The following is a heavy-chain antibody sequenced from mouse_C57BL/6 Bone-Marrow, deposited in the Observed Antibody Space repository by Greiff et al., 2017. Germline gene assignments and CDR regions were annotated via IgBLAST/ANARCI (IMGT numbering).Heavy chain of an antibody. CDR2: IDPAIGDT. CDR1: GFNIKDDY. V-gene: IGHV14-4*01. J-gene: IGHJ2*01. D-gene: IGHD2-3*01. Sequence: EVQLQQSGAELVRPGASVKLSCTASGFNIKDDYIHWVKQRPEQGLEWIGWIDPAIGDTEYASKFQGKATITSDTASNTAYLQLSSLTSEDTAVYYCASFDGNYFDFGGQGTPLTVAS. CDR3: ASFDGNYFDF.